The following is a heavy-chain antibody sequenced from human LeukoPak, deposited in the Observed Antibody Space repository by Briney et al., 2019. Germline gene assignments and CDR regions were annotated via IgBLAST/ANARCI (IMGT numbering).Heavy chain of an antibody. V-gene: IGHV3-48*03. CDR1: GFTFSSYE. Sequence: PGGSLRLSCAASGFTFSSYEMNWVRQAPGKGLEWVSYISSSGSTIYYADSVKGRFTISRDNAKNSLYLRMDSLRAEDTAVYYCAREGQMTTVTSVDYWGQGTLVSASS. CDR2: ISSSGSTI. D-gene: IGHD4-17*01. J-gene: IGHJ4*02. CDR3: AREGQMTTVTSVDY.